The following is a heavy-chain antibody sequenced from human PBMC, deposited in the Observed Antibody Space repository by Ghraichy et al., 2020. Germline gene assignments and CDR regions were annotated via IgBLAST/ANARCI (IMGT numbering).Heavy chain of an antibody. D-gene: IGHD3-10*01. Sequence: LSLTCAASGFTFSNAWMSWVRQAPGKGLEWVGRIKSKTDGGTTDYAAPVKGRFTISRDDSKNTLYLQMNSLKTEDTAVYYCTTDSAFGELLDAFDIWGQGTMVTVSS. CDR3: TTDSAFGELLDAFDI. V-gene: IGHV3-15*01. CDR2: IKSKTDGGTT. CDR1: GFTFSNAW. J-gene: IGHJ3*02.